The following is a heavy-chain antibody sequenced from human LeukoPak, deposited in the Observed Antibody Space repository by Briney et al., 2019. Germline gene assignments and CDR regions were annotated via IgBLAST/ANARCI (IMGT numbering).Heavy chain of an antibody. CDR1: GFTFSSYG. CDR3: AKVFMTTVDY. J-gene: IGHJ4*02. V-gene: IGHV3-30*02. D-gene: IGHD4-11*01. Sequence: HSGGSLRLSCAASGFTFSSYGMHWVRQAPGKGLEWVKFIRYDGSNKYYADSVKGRFTISRDNSKNTLYLQMNSLRAEDTPVDYCAKVFMTTVDYWGQGTLVTVSS. CDR2: IRYDGSNK.